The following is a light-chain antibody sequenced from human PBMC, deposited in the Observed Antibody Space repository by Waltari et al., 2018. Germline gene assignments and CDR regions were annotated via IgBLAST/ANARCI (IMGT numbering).Light chain of an antibody. CDR2: KVS. Sequence: DVVLTQSPLSLPVTLGQPASISCKSSQSLVHSDGNTYLAWFHQRPGQSPRRLIYKVSIRESGVPDRFSASGSGTDFTLKISRVEAEDVGVYYCMQGTHWPLTFGGGTKVEMK. CDR1: QSLVHSDGNTY. CDR3: MQGTHWPLT. J-gene: IGKJ4*01. V-gene: IGKV2-30*02.